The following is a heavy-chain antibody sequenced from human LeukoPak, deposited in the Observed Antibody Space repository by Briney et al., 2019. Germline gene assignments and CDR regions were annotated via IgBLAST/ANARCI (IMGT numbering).Heavy chain of an antibody. CDR1: GYTFTNFG. Sequence: ASVKVSCKSSGYTFTNFGISWVRQAPGQGLEWMGWTSAYNGNTNYAQNLRGKVTMIIDRSTSTVYMELRSLRSDDTAVYYCAGDATDAAYTPMNDYWGQGTLVTVSS. J-gene: IGHJ4*02. D-gene: IGHD2-15*01. CDR3: AGDATDAAYTPMNDY. CDR2: TSAYNGNT. V-gene: IGHV1-18*01.